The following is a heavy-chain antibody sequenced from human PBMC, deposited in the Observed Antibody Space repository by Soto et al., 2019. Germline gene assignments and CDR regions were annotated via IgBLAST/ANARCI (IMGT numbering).Heavy chain of an antibody. D-gene: IGHD6-13*01. V-gene: IGHV1-69*13. CDR3: ARLCPGIAAAGPRTLDV. J-gene: IGHJ6*02. Sequence: SVKVSCKASGGTFSSYAISWVRQAPGQGLEWMGGIIPIFGTANYAQKFQGRVTITADESTSTAYMELSSLRSEDTAVYYCARLCPGIAAAGPRTLDVWGQGTTVTVFS. CDR1: GGTFSSYA. CDR2: IIPIFGTA.